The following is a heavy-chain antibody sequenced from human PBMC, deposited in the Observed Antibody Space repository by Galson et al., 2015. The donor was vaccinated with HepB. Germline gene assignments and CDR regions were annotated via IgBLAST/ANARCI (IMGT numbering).Heavy chain of an antibody. Sequence: SLRLSCAASGFTFNHHALTWVRQAPGKGLEWVLAIRGSNGDTFYADSVKGRFTISRDSSKSTLYLQMNSLKVEDTAVYYCARASPYGTTWHGANDYWGQGTLVTVSS. D-gene: IGHD1-14*01. CDR1: GFTFNHHA. CDR2: IRGSNGDT. V-gene: IGHV3-23*01. CDR3: ARASPYGTTWHGANDY. J-gene: IGHJ4*02.